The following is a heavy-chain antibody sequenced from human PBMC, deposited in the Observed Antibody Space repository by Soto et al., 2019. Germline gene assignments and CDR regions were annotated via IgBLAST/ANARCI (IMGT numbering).Heavy chain of an antibody. CDR3: ARERDPFDSDSSHDAFHL. CDR1: GFTFSNYA. J-gene: IGHJ3*01. Sequence: GGSLRLSCAASGFTFSNYALHWVRQPPGKGLEWVALIIYYGTKDLYSDSVKGRFTISRDNSENTVYLQMNSLTLDDTAVYYFARERDPFDSDSSHDAFHLGGQGTTVTVSS. CDR2: IIYYGTKD. V-gene: IGHV3-30-3*01. D-gene: IGHD6-6*01.